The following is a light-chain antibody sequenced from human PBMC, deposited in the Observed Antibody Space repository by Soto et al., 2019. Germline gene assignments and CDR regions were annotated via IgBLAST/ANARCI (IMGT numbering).Light chain of an antibody. CDR2: LNSDGSH. Sequence: QLVLTQSPSASASLGASVKLTCTLSSGHSSYAIAWHQQQPEKGPRYLMKLNSDGSHSQGDGIPDRFSGSSSGAERYLIISRLQSEDEADYYCQTWGTGIHVFGTGTKVTVL. CDR3: QTWGTGIHV. J-gene: IGLJ1*01. CDR1: SGHSSYA. V-gene: IGLV4-69*01.